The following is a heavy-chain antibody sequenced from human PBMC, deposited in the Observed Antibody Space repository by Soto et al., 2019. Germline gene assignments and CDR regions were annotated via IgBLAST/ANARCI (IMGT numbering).Heavy chain of an antibody. CDR1: GFTFSSYG. Sequence: GGSLRLSCAASGFTFSSYGMHWVRQAPGKGLERVAVIWYDGSNKYYADSVKGRFTISRGDSKNTLYLQMNSLRAEDTAVYYCARAKVTINYYYYYYMDVWGKGTTVTVSS. V-gene: IGHV3-33*01. CDR2: IWYDGSNK. J-gene: IGHJ6*03. D-gene: IGHD4-4*01. CDR3: ARAKVTINYYYYYYMDV.